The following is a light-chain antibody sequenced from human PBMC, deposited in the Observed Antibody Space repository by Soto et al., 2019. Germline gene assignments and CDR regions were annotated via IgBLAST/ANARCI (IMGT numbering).Light chain of an antibody. CDR3: QQYDNLPLT. V-gene: IGKV1-9*01. J-gene: IGKJ4*01. CDR1: QGISSY. CDR2: AAS. Sequence: DIQLTQSPSFLSASVGDRVTITCRASQGISSYLAWYQQKPGKAPKLLIYAASTLQSGVPSRFSGSGSGTEFTLTISSLHPEDFATYYCQQYDNLPLTFGGGTKVDIK.